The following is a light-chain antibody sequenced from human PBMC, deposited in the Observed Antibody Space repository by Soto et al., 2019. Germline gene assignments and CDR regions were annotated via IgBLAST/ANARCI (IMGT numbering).Light chain of an antibody. CDR1: QSVFTH. V-gene: IGKV3-15*01. CDR3: QQYYKWPS. CDR2: ATS. J-gene: IGKJ1*01. Sequence: EIVMTQSPATLSVSPGERFTLSCRASQSVFTHLAWYQQKPGQPPRLLIYATSTRATGIPARFTGSGSGPDFILIIDSLQSEDFAIYYCQQYYKWPSFGQGTKVDI.